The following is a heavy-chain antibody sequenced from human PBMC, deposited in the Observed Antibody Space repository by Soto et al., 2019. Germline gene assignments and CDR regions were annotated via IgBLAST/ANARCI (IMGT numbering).Heavy chain of an antibody. CDR1: GFTFSSYS. CDR2: ISSSSSYI. J-gene: IGHJ6*04. D-gene: IGHD1-26*01. Sequence: PGGSLRLSCAASGFTFSSYSMNWVRRAPGKGLEWVSSISSSSSYIYYADSVKGRFTISRDNAKNSLYLQMNSLRAEDTAVYYGARDHGKRSEPYGMDGWGKGTTFTVSS. CDR3: ARDHGKRSEPYGMDG. V-gene: IGHV3-21*01.